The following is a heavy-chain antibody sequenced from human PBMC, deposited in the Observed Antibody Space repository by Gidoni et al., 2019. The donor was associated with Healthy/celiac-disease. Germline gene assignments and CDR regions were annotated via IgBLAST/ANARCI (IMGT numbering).Heavy chain of an antibody. D-gene: IGHD3-10*01. CDR3: ARGRRGYGSGSYRPSYFDY. CDR1: GGSFSGYY. CDR2: INHSGST. J-gene: IGHJ4*02. V-gene: IGHV4-34*01. Sequence: QVQLQQWGAGLLKLSETLSLTCAVYGGSFSGYYWSWIRQPPGKGLEWIGEINHSGSTNYNPALKSRVTISVDTSKNQFSLKLSSVTAADTAVYYCARGRRGYGSGSYRPSYFDYWGQGTLVTVSS.